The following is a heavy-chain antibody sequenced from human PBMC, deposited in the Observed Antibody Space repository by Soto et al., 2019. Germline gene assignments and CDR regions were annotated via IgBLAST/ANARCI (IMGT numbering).Heavy chain of an antibody. CDR2: INPYNGNT. V-gene: IGHV1-18*01. D-gene: IGHD4-17*01. J-gene: IGHJ4*02. CDR3: ARDTPSVMTTGGIDY. Sequence: QVQLVQSGAEVKKPGASVKVSCKASGYTFTSYGISWVRQAPGQGLEWMGWINPYNGNTDYAQMLQGRVTMTTDTSTSTAYMELRSLRSDDTAVYYCARDTPSVMTTGGIDYWGQGTLVTVSS. CDR1: GYTFTSYG.